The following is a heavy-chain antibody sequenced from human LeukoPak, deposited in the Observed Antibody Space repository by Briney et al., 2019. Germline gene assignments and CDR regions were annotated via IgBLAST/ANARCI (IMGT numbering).Heavy chain of an antibody. CDR1: GGSVSSGSYY. V-gene: IGHV4-61*01. Sequence: SETPSLTCTVSGGSVSSGSYYWSWIRQPPGKGLEWIGYIYYSGSTNYNPSLKSRVTISVDTSKNQFSLKLSSVTAADTAVYYCARDFPVAAAGYYYYYYMDVWGKGTTVTVSS. D-gene: IGHD6-13*01. CDR3: ARDFPVAAAGYYYYYYMDV. J-gene: IGHJ6*03. CDR2: IYYSGST.